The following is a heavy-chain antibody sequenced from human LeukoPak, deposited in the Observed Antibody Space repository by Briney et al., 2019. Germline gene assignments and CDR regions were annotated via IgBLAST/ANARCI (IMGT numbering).Heavy chain of an antibody. J-gene: IGHJ4*02. CDR1: GFTFSSYS. CDR3: ARDGLRPVATLYYFDY. Sequence: GGSLRLSCAASGFTFSSYSMNWVRQAPGKGLEWVSSISSSSSYIYYADSVKGRFTISRDNAENSLYLQMNSLRAEDTAVYYCARDGLRPVATLYYFDYWGQGTLVTVSS. D-gene: IGHD5-12*01. CDR2: ISSSSSYI. V-gene: IGHV3-21*01.